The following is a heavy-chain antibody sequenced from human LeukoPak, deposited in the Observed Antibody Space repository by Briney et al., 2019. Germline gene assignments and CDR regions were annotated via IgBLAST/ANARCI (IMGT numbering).Heavy chain of an antibody. V-gene: IGHV4-39*07. CDR2: LYYSGXT. D-gene: IGHD3-16*01. CDR1: XDSXXSSSYY. CDR3: XXXXXXGFGGFDP. Sequence: VXXDSXXSSSYYWGWIRQPPGKGLEWIGSLYYSGXTYYSPSLKSRVTISVDTSKNQLSLKLSCVTAAATAVYXXXXXXXXGFGGFDPWGQGTLVTVSS. J-gene: IGHJ5*02.